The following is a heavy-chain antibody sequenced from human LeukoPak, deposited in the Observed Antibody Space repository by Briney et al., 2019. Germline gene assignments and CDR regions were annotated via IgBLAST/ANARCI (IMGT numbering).Heavy chain of an antibody. Sequence: SETLSLTCTVSGGSISSGSYYWSWIRQPAGKGLEWIGRIYTSGSTNYNPSLKSRVTISVDTSKNQFSLKLSSVTAADTAVYYCARVTTLLPNIMDVWGKGTTVTVSS. D-gene: IGHD4-17*01. J-gene: IGHJ6*03. CDR2: IYTSGST. V-gene: IGHV4-61*02. CDR1: GGSISSGSYY. CDR3: ARVTTLLPNIMDV.